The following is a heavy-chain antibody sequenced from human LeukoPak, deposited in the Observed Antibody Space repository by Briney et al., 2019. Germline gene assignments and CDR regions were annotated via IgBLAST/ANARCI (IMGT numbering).Heavy chain of an antibody. D-gene: IGHD3-10*01. CDR2: ISAYNGNT. V-gene: IGHV1-18*01. CDR3: TMITMVRGVIGKENWFDP. J-gene: IGHJ5*02. CDR1: GYTFTSYG. Sequence: ASVKVSCKASGYTFTSYGISWVRQAPGQGLEWMGWISAYNGNTNYAQKLQGRVTMTTDTSTSTAYMELRSLRSDDTAVYYCTMITMVRGVIGKENWFDPWGQGTLVTVSS.